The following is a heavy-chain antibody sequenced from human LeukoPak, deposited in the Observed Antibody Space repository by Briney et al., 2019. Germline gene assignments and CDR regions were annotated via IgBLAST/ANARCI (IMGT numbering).Heavy chain of an antibody. D-gene: IGHD1-26*01. CDR1: GGTFSSYA. CDR2: IIPIFGTA. Sequence: GSSVTVSCKASGGTFSSYAISWVRQAPGQGLEWMGRIIPIFGTANYAQKFQGRVTITTDESTSTAYMELSSLRSEDTAVYYCARAYSGSYDLDAFDIWGQGTMVTVSS. J-gene: IGHJ3*02. CDR3: ARAYSGSYDLDAFDI. V-gene: IGHV1-69*05.